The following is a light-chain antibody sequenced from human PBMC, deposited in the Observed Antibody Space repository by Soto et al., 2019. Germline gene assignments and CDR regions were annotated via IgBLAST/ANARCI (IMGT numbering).Light chain of an antibody. Sequence: QSALTQPASVSGSPGQSITISCTGTRSDIGAYNYVSWFQQNPGKAPKCMIYDVYSRPSGVSHRFSGSKCANTASLTISGLQAEDEAVYYCTSYTTTNTLALGGGTKLTVL. CDR1: RSDIGAYNY. J-gene: IGLJ2*01. CDR3: TSYTTTNTLA. CDR2: DVY. V-gene: IGLV2-14*01.